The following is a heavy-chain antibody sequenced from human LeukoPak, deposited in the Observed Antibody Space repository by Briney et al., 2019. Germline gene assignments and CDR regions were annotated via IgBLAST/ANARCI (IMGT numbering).Heavy chain of an antibody. J-gene: IGHJ6*02. CDR2: IYYSGST. CDR3: ARDNWNYGSSMDV. CDR1: GGSISSYY. D-gene: IGHD1-7*01. Sequence: SETLSLTCTVSGGSISSYYWSWIRQPPGKGLEWIGYIYYSGSTNYNPSLKSRVTISVDTSKNQFSLQLSSVTAADTAVYYCARDNWNYGSSMDVWGQGTTVTVSS. V-gene: IGHV4-59*01.